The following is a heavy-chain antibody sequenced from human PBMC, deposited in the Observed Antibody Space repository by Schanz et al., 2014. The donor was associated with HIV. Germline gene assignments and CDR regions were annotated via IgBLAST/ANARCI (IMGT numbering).Heavy chain of an antibody. J-gene: IGHJ6*02. CDR2: IKSKTDGGTT. Sequence: EVQLLESGGGLVQPGGSLRLSCAASGFTFSSCAMTWVRQAPGKGLEWVGRIKSKTDGGTTDYAAPVKGRFTISRDDSKNTLYLQMNSLKTEDTAVYYCTTAPMPVAGYYGMDVWGQGTTVTVSS. D-gene: IGHD6-19*01. CDR1: GFTFSSCA. V-gene: IGHV3-15*01. CDR3: TTAPMPVAGYYGMDV.